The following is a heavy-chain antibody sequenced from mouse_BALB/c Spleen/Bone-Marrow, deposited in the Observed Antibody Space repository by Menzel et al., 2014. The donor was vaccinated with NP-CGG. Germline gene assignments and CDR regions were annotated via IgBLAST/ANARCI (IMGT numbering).Heavy chain of an antibody. CDR2: ISTCYGDA. CDR3: ARGGSTMIATFAY. CDR1: GYTFTDYA. Sequence: VQLQQSGAELVRPGVSVKISCKGSGYTFTDYAMHWVKQSHAKSLEWIGVISTCYGDASYNQKFKGKATMTVDKSSSTAYMELARLTSEDSAIYYCARGGSTMIATFAYWGQATLVTVSA. D-gene: IGHD2-4*01. J-gene: IGHJ3*01. V-gene: IGHV1S137*01.